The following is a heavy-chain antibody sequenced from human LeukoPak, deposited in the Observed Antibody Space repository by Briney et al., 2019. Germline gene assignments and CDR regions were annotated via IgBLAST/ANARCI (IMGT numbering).Heavy chain of an antibody. CDR3: ARYYGSGPRPYYFDY. CDR1: GFTVSSNY. D-gene: IGHD3-10*01. Sequence: GGSLRLSCAASGFTVSSNYMSWVRQAPGKGLEWVSVIYSGGSTYYADSVKGRFTISRDNSKNTLYLQMNSLRAEDTAVYYCARYYGSGPRPYYFDYWGQGTLVTVSS. V-gene: IGHV3-66*01. CDR2: IYSGGST. J-gene: IGHJ4*02.